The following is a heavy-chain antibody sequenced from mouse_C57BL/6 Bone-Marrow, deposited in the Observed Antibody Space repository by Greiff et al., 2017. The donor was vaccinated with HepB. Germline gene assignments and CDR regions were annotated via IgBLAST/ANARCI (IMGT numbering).Heavy chain of an antibody. J-gene: IGHJ1*03. V-gene: IGHV1-82*01. CDR3: ARHEAEGYWYFDV. Sequence: QVQLQQSGPELVKPGASVKISCKASGYAFSSSWMNWVKQRPGKGLEWIGRIYPGDGDTNYNGKFKGKATLTADKSSSTAYMQLSSLTSEDSAVYFCARHEAEGYWYFDVWGTGTTVTVSS. CDR2: IYPGDGDT. CDR1: GYAFSSSW.